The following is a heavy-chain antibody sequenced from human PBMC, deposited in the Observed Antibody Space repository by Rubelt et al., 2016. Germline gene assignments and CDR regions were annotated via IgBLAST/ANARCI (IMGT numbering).Heavy chain of an antibody. J-gene: IGHJ2*01. CDR1: GGSISSFY. Sequence: QVQMQESGPGLVKPSETLSLTCTVSGGSISSFYWSWIRQSPGKGLEWIGYIYYSGTTSYNPSLQSRVTISVDTSKNQFSLKLSSVTAAGTAFYYCARLGYQTYCYFDLWGRGTLVTVSS. D-gene: IGHD5-12*01. V-gene: IGHV4-59*01. CDR2: IYYSGTT. CDR3: ARLGYQTYCYFDL.